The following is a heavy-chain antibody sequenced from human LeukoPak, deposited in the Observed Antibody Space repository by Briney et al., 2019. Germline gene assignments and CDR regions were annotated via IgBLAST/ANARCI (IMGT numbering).Heavy chain of an antibody. V-gene: IGHV3-30*02. CDR3: AKDGREWPRSLDY. D-gene: IGHD5-12*01. CDR1: GFTFSSYG. Sequence: PGGSLRLSFAASGFTFSSYGMHWVRQAPGKGLEWVAFIRYDGSNKYYADSVKGRFTISRDNSKNTLYLQMNSLRAEDTAVYYCAKDGREWPRSLDYWGQGTLVTVSS. J-gene: IGHJ4*02. CDR2: IRYDGSNK.